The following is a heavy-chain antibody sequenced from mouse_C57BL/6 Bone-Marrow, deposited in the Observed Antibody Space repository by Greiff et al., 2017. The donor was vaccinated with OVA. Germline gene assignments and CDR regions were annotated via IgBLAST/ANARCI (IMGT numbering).Heavy chain of an antibody. CDR3: ASPPGFAY. CDR1: GFTFSDYY. V-gene: IGHV5-12*01. J-gene: IGHJ3*01. CDR2: ISNGGGST. Sequence: EVKLMESGGGLVQPGGSLKLSCAASGFTFSDYYMYWVRQTPEKRLEWVAYISNGGGSTYYPDTVKGRFTISRDNAKNTLYLQMSRLKSEDTAMYYCASPPGFAYWGQGTLVTVSA.